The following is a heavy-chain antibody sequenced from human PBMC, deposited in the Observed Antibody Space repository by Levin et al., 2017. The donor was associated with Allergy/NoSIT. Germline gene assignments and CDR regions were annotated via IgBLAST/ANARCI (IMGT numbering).Heavy chain of an antibody. CDR1: GYIFAAFY. CDR3: ARESTLGDLD. D-gene: IGHD2-21*02. J-gene: IGHJ4*02. Sequence: GESLKISCKASGYIFAAFYIHWVRQAPGQGLEWMGWIFPNTGDTNYAQNLQGRVTMTRDTSINTAYMELGRLTSDDTAVYYCARESTLGDLDWGQGTLVTVSS. V-gene: IGHV1-2*02. CDR2: IFPNTGDT.